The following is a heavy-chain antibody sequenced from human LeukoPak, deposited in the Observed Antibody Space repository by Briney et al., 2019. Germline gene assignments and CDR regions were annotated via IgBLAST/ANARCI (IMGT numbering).Heavy chain of an antibody. CDR1: GYTLTELA. CDR2: FDPEDGET. J-gene: IGHJ4*02. V-gene: IGHV1-24*01. CDR3: ATNSRGYSLY. D-gene: IGHD3-10*01. Sequence: ASVTVSCKVYGYTLTELAIHWVRQAPGKGREWMGGFDPEDGETVYAQNFQGRVTMAEDTSTDTAYMELSSLRPEDTAVYFCATNSRGYSLYWGQGTLVAVSS.